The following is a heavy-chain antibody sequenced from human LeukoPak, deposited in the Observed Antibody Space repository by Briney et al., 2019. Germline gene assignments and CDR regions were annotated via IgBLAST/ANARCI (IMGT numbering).Heavy chain of an antibody. CDR1: GDTFTGYY. V-gene: IGHV1-2*02. D-gene: IGHD3-10*02. CDR3: ARGRKPFSGTAIYSGNWFDP. CDR2: INPNSGVT. Sequence: ASVKVSCKASGDTFTGYYMHWVRQAPGQGLEWVGWINPNSGVTNYAQKFQGGVTMTRDTSSSTAYMELSRLKSDDTAVYYCARGRKPFSGTAIYSGNWFDPWGQGTLVTVSS. J-gene: IGHJ5*02.